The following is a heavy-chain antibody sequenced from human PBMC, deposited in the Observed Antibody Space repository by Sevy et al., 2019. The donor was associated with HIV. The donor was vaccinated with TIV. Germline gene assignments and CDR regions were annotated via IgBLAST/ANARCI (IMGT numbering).Heavy chain of an antibody. CDR3: ARNRGSEWFGEPPYWYFDL. D-gene: IGHD3-10*01. CDR2: LKQDGSEK. J-gene: IGHJ2*01. CDR1: GFTFSSYW. Sequence: GGSLRLSCAASGFTFSSYWMSWVRRAPGKGLEWVASLKQDGSEKDYVDSVKGRFTISRDNAKNSLYLQMNSLRAEDTAVYYCARNRGSEWFGEPPYWYFDLWGRGTLVTVSS. V-gene: IGHV3-7*01.